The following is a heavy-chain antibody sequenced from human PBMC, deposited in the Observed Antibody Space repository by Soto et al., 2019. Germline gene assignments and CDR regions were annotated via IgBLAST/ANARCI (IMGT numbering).Heavy chain of an antibody. CDR2: ILSNDEE. CDR1: GFSLTEADVG. Sequence: VSGHTLVNTTETLTLTCTVSGFSLTEADVGVSWVRQPPGKALEWLAHILSNDEEVYSSSLTSRLTISKDPSKSQVVLTMSNMEPVDTATYYCALIRGFLEPGPVNYWGQ. CDR3: ALIRGFLEPGPVNY. V-gene: IGHV2-26*01. D-gene: IGHD3-3*01. J-gene: IGHJ4*02.